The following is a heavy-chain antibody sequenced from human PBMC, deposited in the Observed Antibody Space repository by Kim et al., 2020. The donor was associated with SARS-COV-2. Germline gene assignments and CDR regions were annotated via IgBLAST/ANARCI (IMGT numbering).Heavy chain of an antibody. J-gene: IGHJ4*02. CDR1: GFTFGDYA. Sequence: GGSLRLSCAASGFTFGDYAMHWVRQAPGKGLEWVSGISWNSGSIGYADSVKGRFTISRDNAKNSLYLQMNSLRAEDTALYYCAKDRPRGYSGSYPGGYFDYWGQGTLVTVSS. D-gene: IGHD1-26*01. CDR2: ISWNSGSI. CDR3: AKDRPRGYSGSYPGGYFDY. V-gene: IGHV3-9*01.